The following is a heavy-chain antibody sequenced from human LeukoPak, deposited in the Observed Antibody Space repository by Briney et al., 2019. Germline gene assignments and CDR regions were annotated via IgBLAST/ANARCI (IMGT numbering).Heavy chain of an antibody. CDR1: GFTFSSYG. CDR2: ISYDGSNK. J-gene: IGHJ3*02. CDR3: ARHPDAFDI. Sequence: PGRSLRLSCAASGFTFSSYGMHWVRQAPGKGLEWVAVISYDGSNKYYADSVKGRFTISRDNSKNTLYLQMNSLRAEDTAVYYCARHPDAFDIWGQGTMVTVSS. V-gene: IGHV3-30*03.